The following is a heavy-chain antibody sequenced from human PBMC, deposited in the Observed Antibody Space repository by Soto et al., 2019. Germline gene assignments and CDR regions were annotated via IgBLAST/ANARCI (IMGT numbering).Heavy chain of an antibody. J-gene: IGHJ5*02. D-gene: IGHD3-16*01. CDR1: GGFLSESY. CDR3: VRIRYQLPSSVLWLDP. CDR2: INHVGGT. Sequence: TETLSLTCGVYGGFLSESYWTWIRQPPGKGLEWIGEINHVGGTNYNPSLKSRVTMSVDTSQNQFSLRLISVTAADTAMYFCVRIRYQLPSSVLWLDPWGQGTPVTVSS. V-gene: IGHV4-34*01.